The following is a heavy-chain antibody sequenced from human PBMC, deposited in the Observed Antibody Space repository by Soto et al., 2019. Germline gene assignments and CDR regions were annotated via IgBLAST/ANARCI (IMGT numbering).Heavy chain of an antibody. J-gene: IGHJ6*03. CDR1: GFTVSSNY. V-gene: IGHV3-66*01. CDR2: IYSGGST. CDR3: ARPPKYYYGAGSEYYYYYMDV. Sequence: EVQLVESGGGLVQPGGSLRLSCAASGFTVSSNYMSWVRQAPGKGLEWVSVIYSGGSTYYADSVKGRFTTSRDNSKNTLYLQMNSLRAEDTAVYYCARPPKYYYGAGSEYYYYYMDVWGKGTTVTVSS. D-gene: IGHD3-10*01.